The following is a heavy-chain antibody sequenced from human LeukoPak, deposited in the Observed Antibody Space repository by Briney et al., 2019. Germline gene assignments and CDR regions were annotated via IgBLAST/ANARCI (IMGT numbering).Heavy chain of an antibody. Sequence: GESLKISCKGSGYSFTNHWIGWVRQMPRKGLELMGIIYPDDSDTRYSPSFQGQVTISADKSINTAYLQWSSLKASDTAMYYCARRYCSSTSCLFQFDPWGLGTLVTVSS. CDR1: GYSFTNHW. CDR2: IYPDDSDT. D-gene: IGHD2-2*01. J-gene: IGHJ5*02. V-gene: IGHV5-51*01. CDR3: ARRYCSSTSCLFQFDP.